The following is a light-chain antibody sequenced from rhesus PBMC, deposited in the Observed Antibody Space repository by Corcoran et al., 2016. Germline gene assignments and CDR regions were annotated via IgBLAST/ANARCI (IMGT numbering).Light chain of an antibody. CDR3: CSYTTSTTFV. Sequence: QSAPTQPPSVSGSPGQSVTISCTGTNSDIAGFNYVSWYQQLPGKAPKLIIYGFSYRPSGVSHRFSGSKSGNTASLTISGLQAEDESDYYCCSYTTSTTFVFGSGTKLTVL. V-gene: IGLV2S7*01. CDR2: GFS. CDR1: NSDIAGFNY. J-gene: IGLJ6*01.